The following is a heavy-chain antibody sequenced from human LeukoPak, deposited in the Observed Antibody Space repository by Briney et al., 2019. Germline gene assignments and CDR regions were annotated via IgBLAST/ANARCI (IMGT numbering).Heavy chain of an antibody. D-gene: IGHD3-9*01. V-gene: IGHV4-59*12. CDR2: IYYSGST. Sequence: PSETLSLTCTVSGGSISSYYWSWIRQPPGKGLEWIGYIYYSGSTNYNPSLKSRVTISVDTSKNQFSLKLSSVTAADTAVYYCTRGGGDYDILTEDYWGQGTLVTVSS. J-gene: IGHJ4*02. CDR1: GGSISSYY. CDR3: TRGGGDYDILTEDY.